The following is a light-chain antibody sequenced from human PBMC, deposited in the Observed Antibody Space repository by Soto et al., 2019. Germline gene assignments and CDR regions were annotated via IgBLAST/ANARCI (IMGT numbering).Light chain of an antibody. CDR1: SSDIGRYNY. J-gene: IGLJ1*01. CDR3: SSYLSSSTYV. V-gene: IGLV2-14*01. Sequence: QSALTQPASVSGSPGQSITISCTGTSSDIGRYNYVSWYQQYPGKAPKFMIYDVSNRPSGVSNRFSGSKSGNTASLTISGLQAEDEADYYCSSYLSSSTYVFGTGTKLTVL. CDR2: DVS.